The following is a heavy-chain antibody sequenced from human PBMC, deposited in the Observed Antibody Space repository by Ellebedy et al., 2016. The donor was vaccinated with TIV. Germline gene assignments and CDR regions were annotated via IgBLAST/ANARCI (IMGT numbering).Heavy chain of an antibody. V-gene: IGHV3-11*01. D-gene: IGHD5-24*01. CDR2: ISSSGSTI. CDR3: ARARAYVEMATIEVHFDY. Sequence: GESLKISCAASGFTFSDYYMSWIRQAPGKGLEWVSYISSSGSTIYYADSVKGRFTISRDNAKNSLYLQMNSLRAEDTAVYYCARARAYVEMATIEVHFDYWGQGTLVTVSS. J-gene: IGHJ4*02. CDR1: GFTFSDYY.